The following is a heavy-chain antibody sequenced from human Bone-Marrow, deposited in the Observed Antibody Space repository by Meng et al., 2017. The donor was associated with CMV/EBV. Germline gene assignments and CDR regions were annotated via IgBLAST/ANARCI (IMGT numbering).Heavy chain of an antibody. CDR2: IRSKAYGGTT. Sequence: GESLKISCTASGFTFGDYAMSWVRQAPGKGLEWVGFIRSKAYGGTTEYAASVKGRFTISRDDSKSIAYLQMNSLRAEDTAVYYCARYSRRIQLSWVTDAFDIWGQGTMVTVSS. CDR1: GFTFGDYA. D-gene: IGHD5-18*01. V-gene: IGHV3-49*04. CDR3: ARYSRRIQLSWVTDAFDI. J-gene: IGHJ3*02.